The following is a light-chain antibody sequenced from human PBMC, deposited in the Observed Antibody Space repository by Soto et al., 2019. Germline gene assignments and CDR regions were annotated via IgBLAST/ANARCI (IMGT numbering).Light chain of an antibody. CDR3: CSYAGSSIHVV. J-gene: IGLJ2*01. CDR2: EGS. V-gene: IGLV2-23*01. CDR1: SSDVGSYNL. Sequence: QSVLTQPASVSGSPGQSITISCTGTSSDVGSYNLVSWYQQHPGKAPKLMIYEGSKRPSGVSNRFSGSKSGNTASLTIPGLQAEDEADYYCCSYAGSSIHVVFGGGTKLTVL.